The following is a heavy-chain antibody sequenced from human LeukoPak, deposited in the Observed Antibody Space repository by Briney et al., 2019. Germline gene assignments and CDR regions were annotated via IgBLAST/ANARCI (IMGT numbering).Heavy chain of an antibody. CDR2: IYYSGST. Sequence: PSETLSLTCTVSGGSISSSSYYWGWIRQPPGKGLEWIGSIYYSGSTYYNPSLKSRVTISVDTSKNQFSLKLSSVTAADTAVYYCATIGYYYDSSGYYGYWGQGTLVTVSS. CDR3: ATIGYYYDSSGYYGY. J-gene: IGHJ4*02. D-gene: IGHD3-22*01. CDR1: GGSISSSSYY. V-gene: IGHV4-39*01.